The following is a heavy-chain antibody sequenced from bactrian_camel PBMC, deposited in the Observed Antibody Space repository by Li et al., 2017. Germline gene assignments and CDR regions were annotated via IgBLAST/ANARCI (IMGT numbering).Heavy chain of an antibody. V-gene: IGHV3S53*01. CDR1: GYSSGAFC. D-gene: IGHD7*01. CDR2: IDSDGST. Sequence: QLVESGGGLVQPGGSLRLSCTVSGYSSGAFCLGWFRQAPGKDREGVAAIDSDGSTSYADSVKGRFTISQDNAKNTLYLQINTLNTEDTAMYHCATGGTISNVKWSPTTKGQGTQVTVS. J-gene: IGHJ4*01.